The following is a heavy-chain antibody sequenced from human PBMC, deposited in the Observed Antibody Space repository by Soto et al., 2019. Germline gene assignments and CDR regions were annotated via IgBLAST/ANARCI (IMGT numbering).Heavy chain of an antibody. V-gene: IGHV1-2*04. Sequence: ASVKVSCKASGYTFTGYYMHWVRQAPGQGLEWMGWINPNSGGTNYAQKFQGWVTMTRDTSISTAYMELSRLRSDDTAVYYCAREKKRYDFWGGSPLYYYYGMDVWGQGTTVTVSS. CDR2: INPNSGGT. CDR3: AREKKRYDFWGGSPLYYYYGMDV. CDR1: GYTFTGYY. J-gene: IGHJ6*02. D-gene: IGHD3-3*01.